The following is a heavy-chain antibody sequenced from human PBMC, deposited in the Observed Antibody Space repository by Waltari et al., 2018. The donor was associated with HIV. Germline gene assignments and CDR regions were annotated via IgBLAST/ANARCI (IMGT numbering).Heavy chain of an antibody. CDR3: ARVGKLRFLEWLSGGMDV. Sequence: QVQLQQSGPGLVKPSQTLSLTCAISGDSVSSNSAAWNWIRQSPSRGLEWLGRTYYRSKWYNDYAVSVKSRITINPDTSKNQCSLQLNSVTPEDTAVYYCARVGKLRFLEWLSGGMDVWGQGTTVTVSS. CDR1: GDSVSSNSAA. J-gene: IGHJ6*02. CDR2: TYYRSKWYN. D-gene: IGHD3-3*01. V-gene: IGHV6-1*01.